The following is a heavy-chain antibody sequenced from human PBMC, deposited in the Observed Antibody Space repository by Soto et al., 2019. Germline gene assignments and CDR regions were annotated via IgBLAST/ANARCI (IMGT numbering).Heavy chain of an antibody. CDR3: VKDMKGVEQWLVRLYYFDY. CDR2: ISGSGGST. Sequence: PGGSLRLSCAASGFTFSSYAMSWVRQAPGKGLEWVSAISGSGGSTYYADSVKGRFTISRDNSKNTLYLQMNSLRAEDTAVYYCVKDMKGVEQWLVRLYYFDYWGQGTLVTVSS. CDR1: GFTFSSYA. D-gene: IGHD6-19*01. V-gene: IGHV3-23*01. J-gene: IGHJ4*02.